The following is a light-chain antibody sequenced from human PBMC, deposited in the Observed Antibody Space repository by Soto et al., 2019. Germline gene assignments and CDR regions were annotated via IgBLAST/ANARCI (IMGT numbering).Light chain of an antibody. Sequence: QSVLTQPASVSGSPGQSITISCTGTSSDVGGYNYVSWYQQHPGKAPKLMIYEVSNRPSGVSNRFSGSKSGNTASLTIFGLQAEDEADYYCSSYTSSSRVFGTGTKVTVL. CDR3: SSYTSSSRV. CDR1: SSDVGGYNY. V-gene: IGLV2-14*01. J-gene: IGLJ1*01. CDR2: EVS.